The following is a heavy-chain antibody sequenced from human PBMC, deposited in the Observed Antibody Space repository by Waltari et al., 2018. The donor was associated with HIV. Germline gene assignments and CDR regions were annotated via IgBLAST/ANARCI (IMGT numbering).Heavy chain of an antibody. CDR1: GFSLSTSGVG. CDR3: AYSCSSTSCYRGIYYGMDV. D-gene: IGHD2-2*01. J-gene: IGHJ6*02. CDR2: IYWDDDK. Sequence: QITLKESGPTLVKPTQTPTLTCTFSGFSLSTSGVGVGWIRQPPGKALEWLALIYWDDDKRYNPSVQGRPTISKDTYKNQVVLTMTNMDPLDTATYYCAYSCSSTSCYRGIYYGMDVWGQGTTVTVSS. V-gene: IGHV2-5*02.